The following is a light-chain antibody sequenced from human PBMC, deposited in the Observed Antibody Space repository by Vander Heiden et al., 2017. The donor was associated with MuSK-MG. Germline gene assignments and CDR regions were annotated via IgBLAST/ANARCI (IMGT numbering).Light chain of an antibody. CDR2: LGS. CDR1: QSLLHSNGYNY. J-gene: IGKJ4*01. CDR3: RQALQTPLT. V-gene: IGKV2-28*01. Sequence: DIVMTQSPLSLPVTPGEPASISCRSSQSLLHSNGYNYLDWYLQKPGQSPQLLIYLGSNRASGVPDRSSGSGSGTDFTLKISRVEAEDVGVYYCRQALQTPLTFGGGTKVEIK.